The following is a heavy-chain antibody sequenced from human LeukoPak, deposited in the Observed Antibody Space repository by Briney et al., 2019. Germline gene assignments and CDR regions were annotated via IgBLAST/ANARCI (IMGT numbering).Heavy chain of an antibody. CDR2: INHSGST. V-gene: IGHV4-34*01. J-gene: IGHJ5*02. Sequence: SETLSLTCAVYGGSFSGYYWSWIRQPPGKGLEWIGEINHSGSTNYNPSLKSRVAISVDTSKNQFSLKLSSVTAADTAVYYCARYGTMVRGVITWLDPWGQGTLVTVSS. CDR3: ARYGTMVRGVITWLDP. CDR1: GGSFSGYY. D-gene: IGHD3-10*01.